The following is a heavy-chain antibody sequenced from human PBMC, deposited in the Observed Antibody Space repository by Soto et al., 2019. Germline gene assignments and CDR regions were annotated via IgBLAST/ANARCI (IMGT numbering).Heavy chain of an antibody. CDR3: ARDRSSLYSSVSGMDV. CDR1: GFTVSSNY. CDR2: IYSGGST. V-gene: IGHV3-53*04. J-gene: IGHJ6*02. D-gene: IGHD6-25*01. Sequence: EVQLVESGGGLVQPGGSLRLSCAASGFTVSSNYMSWVRQAPGKGLEWVSVIYSGGSTYYADSVKGRFTISRHNSKNTLYLQMNSLRAEDTAVYYCARDRSSLYSSVSGMDVWGQGTTVTVSS.